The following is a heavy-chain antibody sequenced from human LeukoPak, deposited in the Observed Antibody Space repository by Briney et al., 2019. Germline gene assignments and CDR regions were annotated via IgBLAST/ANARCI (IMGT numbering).Heavy chain of an antibody. D-gene: IGHD2-15*01. V-gene: IGHV3-48*04. J-gene: IGHJ3*02. CDR1: GFTFSSYS. Sequence: GGSLRLSCAASGFTFSSYSMNWVRQAPGKGLEWVSYIGSSSSTIYYADSLKGRFTISRDNAKKTLYVQMNSLRAEDTAVYYCARALVAGVTLNALDIWGQGTMVTVSS. CDR2: IGSSSSTI. CDR3: ARALVAGVTLNALDI.